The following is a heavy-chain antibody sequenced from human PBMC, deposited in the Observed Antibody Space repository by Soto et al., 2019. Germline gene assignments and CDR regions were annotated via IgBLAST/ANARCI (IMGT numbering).Heavy chain of an antibody. CDR1: GDSVTSDSYY. V-gene: IGHV4-61*01. CDR3: AKGFSTCLYVDS. Sequence: QVQLQESGPGLVKPSGTLSLTCSVSGDSVTSDSYYWTWIRQPPGKTLEWVGFILSSGGTSTNPYLRSRLSLSVDTSKNQFSMRLTSVTAADTGVYFYAKGFSTCLYVDSWGRGAQVTVSS. CDR2: ILSSGGT. D-gene: IGHD6-19*01. J-gene: IGHJ5*01.